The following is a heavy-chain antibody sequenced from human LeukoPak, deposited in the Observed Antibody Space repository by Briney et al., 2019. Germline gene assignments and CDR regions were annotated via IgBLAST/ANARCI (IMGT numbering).Heavy chain of an antibody. D-gene: IGHD5-12*01. V-gene: IGHV1-2*02. Sequence: ASVKVSCKASGYTFTGYYMHWVRQAPGQGLEWMGWINPNSGGTNYAQKFQGRVTMTRDTSISTAYMELSRLRSDDTAVYYCARVYSGYDYGALDYWGQGTLVTVSS. CDR2: INPNSGGT. CDR3: ARVYSGYDYGALDY. J-gene: IGHJ4*02. CDR1: GYTFTGYY.